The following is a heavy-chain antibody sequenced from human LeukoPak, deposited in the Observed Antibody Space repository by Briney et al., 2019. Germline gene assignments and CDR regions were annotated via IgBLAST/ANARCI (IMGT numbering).Heavy chain of an antibody. J-gene: IGHJ4*02. D-gene: IGHD3-10*01. V-gene: IGHV1-24*01. CDR1: GYTLTDLS. CDR2: FDPEDGET. Sequence: ASVKVSCKVSGYTLTDLSMHWVRQAPGKGLEWMGGFDPEDGETIYAQKFQGRVTMTEDTSTDTAYMELSSLRSEDTAVYYCATAEAGGSGSYQGYWGQGTLVTVSS. CDR3: ATAEAGGSGSYQGY.